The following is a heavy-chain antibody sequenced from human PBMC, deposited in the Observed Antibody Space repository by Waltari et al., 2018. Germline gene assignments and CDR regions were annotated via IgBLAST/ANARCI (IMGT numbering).Heavy chain of an antibody. V-gene: IGHV3-9*01. CDR1: VFTFDDFG. CDR2: ISWNRVNI. D-gene: IGHD6-13*01. J-gene: IGHJ4*02. Sequence: EVQLVESGGGLVQPGRSLRLSCAPSVFTFDDFGTHWVRQVPGKGLEWVSGISWNRVNIDYADSVKGRFIISRDDAKKSLYLQMNSLRSEDTALYYCAALKQISAVGTSFDYWGQGTLVTVSS. CDR3: AALKQISAVGTSFDY.